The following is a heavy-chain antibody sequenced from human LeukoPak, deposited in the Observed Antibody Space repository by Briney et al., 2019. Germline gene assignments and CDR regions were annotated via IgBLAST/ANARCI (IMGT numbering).Heavy chain of an antibody. Sequence: EASVKVSCKASGYTFTGYYMHWVRQAPGQGLEWMGWINPNSGGTNYAQKFQGRVTMTRDTSISTAYMELSRLRSDDTAVYYCARERVVTATEVPYGMDVWGQGTTVTVSS. CDR2: INPNSGGT. D-gene: IGHD2-21*02. CDR3: ARERVVTATEVPYGMDV. V-gene: IGHV1-2*02. CDR1: GYTFTGYY. J-gene: IGHJ6*02.